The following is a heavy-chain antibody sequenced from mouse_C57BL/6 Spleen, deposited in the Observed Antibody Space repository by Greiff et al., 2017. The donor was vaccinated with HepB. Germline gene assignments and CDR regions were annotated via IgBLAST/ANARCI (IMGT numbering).Heavy chain of an antibody. D-gene: IGHD2-1*01. CDR3: ARKGKDYGNFCY. Sequence: QVQLQQSGAELVRPGTSVKMSCKASGYTFTNYWIGWAKQRPGHGLEWIGDIYPGGGYTNYNEKFKGKATLTADKSSSTAYMQFSSLRSEDSAIYYCARKGKDYGNFCYWGQGTSVTVSS. CDR1: GYTFTNYW. V-gene: IGHV1-63*01. J-gene: IGHJ4*01. CDR2: IYPGGGYT.